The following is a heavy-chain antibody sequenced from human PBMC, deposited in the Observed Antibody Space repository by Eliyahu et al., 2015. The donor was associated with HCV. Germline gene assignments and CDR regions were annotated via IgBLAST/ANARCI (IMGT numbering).Heavy chain of an antibody. CDR2: ISSSSSTI. CDR3: AREEYGSGSYDY. J-gene: IGHJ4*02. Sequence: EVQLVESGGGLVQPGGXLXLSXAASGFTFSSXSMNWVRQAPGKGXEWVSYISSSSSTIYYADSVKGRFTISRDNAKNSLYLQMNSLRAEDTAVYYCAREEYGSGSYDYWGQGTLVTVSS. V-gene: IGHV3-48*01. D-gene: IGHD3-10*01. CDR1: GFTFSSXS.